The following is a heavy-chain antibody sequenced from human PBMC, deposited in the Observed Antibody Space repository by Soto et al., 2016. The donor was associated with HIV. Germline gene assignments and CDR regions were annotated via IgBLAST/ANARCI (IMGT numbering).Heavy chain of an antibody. J-gene: IGHJ4*02. Sequence: QVQLLQWGAELLKPSETLSLRCAVYGGSFSGYHWSWIRQSPGKGLEWIGEINHSGSTNYNPSLKSRVTISVDTSKNQFSLKLTSVTAADTSIYYCARRWLEPWAHFDYWGQGTLGPPSPQ. D-gene: IGHD6-19*01. CDR3: ARRWLEPWAHFDY. CDR2: INHSGST. CDR1: GGSFSGYH. V-gene: IGHV4-34*01.